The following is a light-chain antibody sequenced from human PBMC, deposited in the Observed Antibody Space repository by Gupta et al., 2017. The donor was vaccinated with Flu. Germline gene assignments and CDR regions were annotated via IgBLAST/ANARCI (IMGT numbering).Light chain of an antibody. J-gene: IGKJ1*01. CDR2: KTS. V-gene: IGKV1-5*03. Sequence: VGDRVTITCRASQSIDGWLAWYQQKPGKAPKFLMYKTSTLASGVPSRFSGSGSGTEFTLTISSLQPDDFATYYCQQYKSYWTFGQGTKVEIK. CDR1: QSIDGW. CDR3: QQYKSYWT.